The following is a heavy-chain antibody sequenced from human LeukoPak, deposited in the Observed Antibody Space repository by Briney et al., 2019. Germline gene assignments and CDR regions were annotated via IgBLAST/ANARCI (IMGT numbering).Heavy chain of an antibody. Sequence: PRGSLRLSCAASGFTFSSYGMSWVRQAPGKGLEWVSGISGSGGSTYYADSVKGRFTISRDNSKNTLYLQMNSLGGEETAVYYCARDVSRGLSASDYWGQGTLVTVSS. V-gene: IGHV3-23*01. CDR2: ISGSGGST. CDR3: ARDVSRGLSASDY. J-gene: IGHJ4*02. CDR1: GFTFSSYG. D-gene: IGHD3/OR15-3a*01.